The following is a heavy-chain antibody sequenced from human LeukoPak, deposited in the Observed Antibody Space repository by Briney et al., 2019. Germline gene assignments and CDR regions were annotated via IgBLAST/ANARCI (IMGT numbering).Heavy chain of an antibody. D-gene: IGHD3-3*01. CDR1: GFTFSSYA. CDR3: AREGDFWSGYPIDHYYYMDV. Sequence: GGSLGLSCSASGFTFSSYAMTWVRQAPGKGLEWVSTISGRGDLEFYTESVKGRFTICRGRSKNTVHLQMDCLRAEDTAIYYCAREGDFWSGYPIDHYYYMDVWGKGATVTVTS. V-gene: IGHV3-23*01. CDR2: ISGRGDLE. J-gene: IGHJ6*03.